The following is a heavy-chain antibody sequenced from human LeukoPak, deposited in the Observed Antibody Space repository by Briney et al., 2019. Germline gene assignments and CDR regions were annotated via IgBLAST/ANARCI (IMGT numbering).Heavy chain of an antibody. CDR1: GFTFDDYA. J-gene: IGHJ5*02. D-gene: IGHD5-12*01. V-gene: IGHV3-9*01. CDR2: ISWNSGSI. Sequence: SGRSLRLSCAASGFTFDDYAMHWVRQAPGKGLEWVSGISWNSGSIGYADSVKGRFTISRDNSKNTLYLQRNSLRAEDTAVYYCAKDLRGANWFDPWGQGTLVTVSS. CDR3: AKDLRGANWFDP.